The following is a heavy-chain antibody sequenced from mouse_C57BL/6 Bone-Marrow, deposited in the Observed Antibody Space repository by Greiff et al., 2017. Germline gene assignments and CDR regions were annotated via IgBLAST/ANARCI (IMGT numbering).Heavy chain of an antibody. CDR1: GYTFTSYG. CDR2: IYPSSGNT. Sequence: QVHVKQPGAELARPGASVKLSCKASGYTFTSYGISWVKQRTGQGLEWIGEIYPSSGNTYYNEKFKGKATLTADKSSSTAYMKLRSLTSEDSAVYYCARCYYGSSFYWYFDVWGTGTTVTVSS. CDR3: ARCYYGSSFYWYFDV. D-gene: IGHD1-1*01. V-gene: IGHV1-81*01. J-gene: IGHJ1*03.